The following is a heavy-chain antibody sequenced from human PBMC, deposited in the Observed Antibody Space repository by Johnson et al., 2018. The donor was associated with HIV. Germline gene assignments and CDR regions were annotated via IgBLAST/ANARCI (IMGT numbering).Heavy chain of an antibody. V-gene: IGHV3-30-3*01. CDR2: ISYDGSSK. CDR3: ARAQLLADDAFNN. J-gene: IGHJ3*02. CDR1: EFTFSNYA. D-gene: IGHD6-6*01. Sequence: VQLVESGGGVVQPGRSLKLSCAASEFTFSNYAMHWVRQAPGKGLEWVAVISYDGSSKYYADSVKGRFTISRDNSKNTLYLQLNSLRVEDTAIYYCARAQLLADDAFNNWGQGTMVTVSS.